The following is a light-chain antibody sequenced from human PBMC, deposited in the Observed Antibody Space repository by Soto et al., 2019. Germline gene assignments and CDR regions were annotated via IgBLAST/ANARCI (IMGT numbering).Light chain of an antibody. CDR2: SSS. V-gene: IGKV1-9*01. J-gene: IGKJ1*01. CDR3: KQYYSYSWT. CDR1: QSIIIY. Sequence: DIQMTQSPSSLSASVGDRVTITCRASQSIIIYLAWYHQKPVKAPKLLIYSSSTVQSVVPSRFSCSGSGTDFTLTISCLQSEYFATYYCKQYYSYSWTFGQGTKVDLK.